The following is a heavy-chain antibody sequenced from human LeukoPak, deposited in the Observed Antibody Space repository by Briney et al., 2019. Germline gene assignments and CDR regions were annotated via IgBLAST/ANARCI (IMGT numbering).Heavy chain of an antibody. CDR1: GGSFSGYY. CDR3: ARGCSSGTFDY. CDR2: IYYSGST. J-gene: IGHJ4*02. Sequence: SETLSLTCAVYGGSFSGYYWSWIRQPPGKGLEWIGYIYYSGSTYYNPSLKSRVTISVDTSKNQFSLKLSSVTAADTAVYYCARGCSSGTFDYWGQGTLVTVSS. V-gene: IGHV4-30-4*08. D-gene: IGHD6-19*01.